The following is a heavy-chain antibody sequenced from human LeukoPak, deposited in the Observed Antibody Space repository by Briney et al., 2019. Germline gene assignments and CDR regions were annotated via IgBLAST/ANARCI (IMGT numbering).Heavy chain of an antibody. J-gene: IGHJ4*02. CDR2: IKQDGSEK. V-gene: IGHV3-7*01. CDR1: GFTFSSNW. D-gene: IGHD5-18*01. CDR3: AGCQTYSYGSDY. Sequence: GGSLRLSCAASGFTFSSNWMSWVRQAPGKGLEWVANIKQDGSEKYYVDSVKGRFTISRDNAKNSLYLQMNSLRAEDTAVYYCAGCQTYSYGSDYWGQGTLVTVSS.